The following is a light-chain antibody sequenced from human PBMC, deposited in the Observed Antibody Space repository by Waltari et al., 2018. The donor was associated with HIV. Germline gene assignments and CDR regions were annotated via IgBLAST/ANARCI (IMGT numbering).Light chain of an antibody. J-gene: IGLJ3*02. Sequence: SYELTQPPSLSVSPGQTARITCSGDALSKQYAYWYQQKPGQAPGVVIYKDTRKSSGIPERFSGSTSGTTVTLTISGVQAEDEADYYCQSADSSGNWLFGGGTKLTVV. V-gene: IGLV3-25*03. CDR3: QSADSSGNWL. CDR1: ALSKQY. CDR2: KDT.